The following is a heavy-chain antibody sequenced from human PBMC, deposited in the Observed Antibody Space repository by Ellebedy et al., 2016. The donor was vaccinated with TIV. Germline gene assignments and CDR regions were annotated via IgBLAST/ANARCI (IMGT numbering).Heavy chain of an antibody. V-gene: IGHV1-69*13. CDR2: NIPISESA. D-gene: IGHD3-22*01. Sequence: AASVKVSCKASGGSFSKNAVTWVRQAPGQGLEWRGGNIPISESANYAHQFQGRVTIIPDRSTSTATLELSSLRSDDTAVYYCAASSFYGTMILHWGQGTLVTVS. CDR3: AASSFYGTMILH. J-gene: IGHJ4*02. CDR1: GGSFSKNA.